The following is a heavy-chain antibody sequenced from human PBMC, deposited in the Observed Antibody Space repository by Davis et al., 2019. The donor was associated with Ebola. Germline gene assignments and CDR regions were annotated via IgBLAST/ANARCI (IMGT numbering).Heavy chain of an antibody. CDR1: GYSFTSYW. Sequence: KVSCKGSGYSFTSYWIGWVRQMPGKGLEWMGIIYPGDSDTRYSPSFQGQVTISADKSISTAYLQWSSLKASDTAMYYCARREAAAGTSWYFDLWGRGTLVTVSS. V-gene: IGHV5-51*01. J-gene: IGHJ2*01. CDR2: IYPGDSDT. D-gene: IGHD6-13*01. CDR3: ARREAAAGTSWYFDL.